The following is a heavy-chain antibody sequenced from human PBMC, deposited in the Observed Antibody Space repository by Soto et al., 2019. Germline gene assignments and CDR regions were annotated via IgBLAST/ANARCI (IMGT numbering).Heavy chain of an antibody. CDR2: ISAYNGNT. D-gene: IGHD2-15*01. CDR3: ARDNVVVVAATLDRDYWFDP. Sequence: QVQLVQSGAEVKKPGASVKVSCKASGYTFTSYGISWVRQAPGQGLEWMGWISAYNGNTNYAQKLQGRVTMTTDTSTSTAYMELRSLRSDDTAVYYCARDNVVVVAATLDRDYWFDPWGQGTLVTVSS. V-gene: IGHV1-18*04. CDR1: GYTFTSYG. J-gene: IGHJ5*02.